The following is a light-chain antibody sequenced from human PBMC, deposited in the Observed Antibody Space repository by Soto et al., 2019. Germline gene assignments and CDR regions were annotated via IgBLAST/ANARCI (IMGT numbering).Light chain of an antibody. CDR1: QSISTN. CDR2: GVS. V-gene: IGKV3-15*01. J-gene: IGKJ1*01. CDR3: LQYHYWWT. Sequence: MVMTQSPATLSVSPGERATLSCRASQSISTNLAWYQQKPGQAPRLLISGVSTRATGIPDRFTGSGSGTEFTLTISSLQSEDFAVYYCLQYHYWWTFGQGTKVEIK.